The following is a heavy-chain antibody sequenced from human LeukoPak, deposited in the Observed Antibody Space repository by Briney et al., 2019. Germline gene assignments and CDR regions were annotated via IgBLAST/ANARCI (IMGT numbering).Heavy chain of an antibody. CDR2: IKQDGSEK. CDR3: AKGLRWNDY. D-gene: IGHD4-23*01. V-gene: IGHV3-7*01. J-gene: IGHJ4*02. Sequence: PGGSLRLSCAASGFTFSNYWMSWVRQAPGKGLEWVANIKQDGSEKYYVDSVKGRFTISRDNAKNSLDLQMNSLRVEDTAVYYCAKGLRWNDYWGQGTLVTVSS. CDR1: GFTFSNYW.